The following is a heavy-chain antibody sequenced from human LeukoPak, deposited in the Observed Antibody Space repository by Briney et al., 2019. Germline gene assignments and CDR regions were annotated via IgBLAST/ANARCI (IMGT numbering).Heavy chain of an antibody. CDR1: GYTFTGYY. V-gene: IGHV1-2*02. J-gene: IGHJ4*02. Sequence: GASVKVSCKASGYTFTGYYMHWVRQAPGQRLAWMRWINPNSGGTNYAQKFQGRVTMTRDTSISTAYMELSRLRSDDTAVYYCARVEDGFAYYDSSGTGGWGQGTLVTVSS. CDR3: ARVEDGFAYYDSSGTGG. D-gene: IGHD3-22*01. CDR2: INPNSGGT.